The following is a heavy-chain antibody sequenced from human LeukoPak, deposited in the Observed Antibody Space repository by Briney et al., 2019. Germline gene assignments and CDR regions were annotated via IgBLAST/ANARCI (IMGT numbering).Heavy chain of an antibody. D-gene: IGHD3-22*01. V-gene: IGHV3-21*01. CDR3: ARDGDYYDSRGDAFDI. CDR2: ISSSSSYI. J-gene: IGHJ3*02. Sequence: GGSLRLSCAASGFTFSSYSMNWVCQAPGKGLEWVSSISSSSSYIYYADSVKGRFTISRDNAKNSLYLQMNSLRAEDTAVYYCARDGDYYDSRGDAFDIWGQGAMVTVAS. CDR1: GFTFSSYS.